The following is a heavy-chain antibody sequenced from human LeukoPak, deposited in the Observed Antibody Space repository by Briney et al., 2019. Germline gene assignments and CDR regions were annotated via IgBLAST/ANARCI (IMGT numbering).Heavy chain of an antibody. D-gene: IGHD4-17*01. Sequence: SETLSLTCTVSGGSISSYYWSWIRQPPGKGLEWIGYSYYSGSTNYNPSLKSRVTISVDTSKNQFSLKLSSVTAADTAVYYCARVTTVTTLAYYYYYGMDVWGQGTTVTVSS. CDR1: GGSISSYY. CDR3: ARVTTVTTLAYYYYYGMDV. J-gene: IGHJ6*02. V-gene: IGHV4-59*01. CDR2: SYYSGST.